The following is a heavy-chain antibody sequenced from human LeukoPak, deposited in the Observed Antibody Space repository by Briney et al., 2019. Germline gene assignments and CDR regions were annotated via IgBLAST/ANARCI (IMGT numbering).Heavy chain of an antibody. CDR1: GWSHRRCSYY. V-gene: IGHV4-61*01. CDR2: MYYRGSS. Sequence: SETLSLTCTVSGWSHRRCSYYWSWVRQSPGKGLEWIGCMYYRGSSNYNPSLKSRVTILVDTSKSQFSLRLSSVAAADTAVYYCARGGIQLPDYWGQGILVTVSS. J-gene: IGHJ4*02. CDR3: ARGGIQLPDY. D-gene: IGHD5-18*01.